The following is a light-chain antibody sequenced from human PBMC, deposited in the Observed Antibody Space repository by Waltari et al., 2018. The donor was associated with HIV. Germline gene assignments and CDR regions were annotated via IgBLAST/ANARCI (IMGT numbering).Light chain of an antibody. CDR1: SPNLGVDSA. V-gene: IGLV1-40*01. CDR3: QSYDSSLSGHV. J-gene: IGLJ1*01. Sequence: QSVLTQPPSVSGAPGQRVTIPCTGSSPNLGVDSAVQWYQHLPGTAPKLLIYSNDNRPSGVPDRFSGSKSGTSASLAITGLQAEDEADYYCQSYDSSLSGHVFGSGTKVTVL. CDR2: SND.